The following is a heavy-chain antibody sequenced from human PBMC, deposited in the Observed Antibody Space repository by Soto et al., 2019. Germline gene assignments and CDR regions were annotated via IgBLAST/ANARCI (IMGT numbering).Heavy chain of an antibody. D-gene: IGHD1-1*01. V-gene: IGHV1-69*13. CDR3: ARSSQGPLSWLQLGVYYYYGMDV. J-gene: IGHJ6*02. CDR2: IIPIFCTA. Sequence: SVKVSCKASGGTFSSYAISWVRQAPGQGLEWMGGIIPIFCTANYAQKFQGRVTITADESTSKAYMELSSLRSEDTAVYYCARSSQGPLSWLQLGVYYYYGMDVWGQGTTVTVSS. CDR1: GGTFSSYA.